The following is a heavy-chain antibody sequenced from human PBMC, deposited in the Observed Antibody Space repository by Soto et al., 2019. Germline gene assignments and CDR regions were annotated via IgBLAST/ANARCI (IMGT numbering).Heavy chain of an antibody. D-gene: IGHD3-10*01. CDR3: ATSLWFGTQVEL. J-gene: IGHJ5*02. CDR1: GGYFNDNY. V-gene: IGHV4-34*01. CDR2: ISRSVTT. Sequence: QVQLQQWGAGLLKPSETLSLSCAVYGGYFNDNYYTWFRQPPGKGLEWIGEISRSVTTKYIPSLRSRASISYDTSKTQVSLKVTSVTAADTAVYYCATSLWFGTQVELWGQGALVTGSS.